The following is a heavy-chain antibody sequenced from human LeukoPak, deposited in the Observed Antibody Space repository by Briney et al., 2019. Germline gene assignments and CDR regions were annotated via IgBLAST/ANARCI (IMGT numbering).Heavy chain of an antibody. Sequence: SGGSLRLSCAASGFTFSTYWMNWVRQAPGKGLEWVANIKEDGSVKNYMDSVKGRFTISRDNAKNSLYLEINCLRAEDTAVYYCARQWGWFTSGWWLDTLDVWGQGSTVIVSS. V-gene: IGHV3-7*01. CDR3: ARQWGWFTSGWWLDTLDV. J-gene: IGHJ3*01. CDR2: IKEDGSVK. CDR1: GFTFSTYW. D-gene: IGHD6-19*01.